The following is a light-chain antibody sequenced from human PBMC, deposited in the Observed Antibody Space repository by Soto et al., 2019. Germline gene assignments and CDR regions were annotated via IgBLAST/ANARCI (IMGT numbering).Light chain of an antibody. CDR3: EQYGSSPRT. Sequence: EIVLTQSPATLSLSPGERATLSCGSSHSVSSRYLAWYQQKPGLAPRLLIYDAATRATGIPDRFSGSGSGTDFTLSISRLEPEDSAVYYCEQYGSSPRTFGQGTKVE. V-gene: IGKV3D-20*01. J-gene: IGKJ1*01. CDR1: HSVSSRY. CDR2: DAA.